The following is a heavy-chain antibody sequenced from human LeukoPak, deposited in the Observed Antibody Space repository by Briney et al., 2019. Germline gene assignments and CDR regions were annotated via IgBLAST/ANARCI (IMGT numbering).Heavy chain of an antibody. CDR1: GYTFTGYY. D-gene: IGHD3-16*02. CDR2: INPNSGGT. Sequence: GASVKVSCKASGYTFTGYYMHWVRQAPGQGLEWMGWINPNSGGTNYAQKFQGRVTMTRDTSISTAYMELSRLRSDDTAVYYCAREGGLRLGELSLFPFDYWGQGTLVTVSS. CDR3: AREGGLRLGELSLFPFDY. V-gene: IGHV1-2*02. J-gene: IGHJ4*02.